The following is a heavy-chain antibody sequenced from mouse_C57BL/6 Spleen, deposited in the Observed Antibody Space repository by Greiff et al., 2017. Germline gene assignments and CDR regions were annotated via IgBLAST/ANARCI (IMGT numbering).Heavy chain of an antibody. CDR2: IHPNSGIT. J-gene: IGHJ3*01. Sequence: QVQLQQPGAELVKPGASVKLSCKASGYTFTSYWMHWVKQRPGQGLEWIGMIHPNSGITNYNEKFKSKATLTVDKSSSTSYMQLSSLTSEDSAFYCCASCGVLTESWFAYWGQGTLVTVSA. D-gene: IGHD1-1*01. CDR1: GYTFTSYW. CDR3: ASCGVLTESWFAY. V-gene: IGHV1-64*01.